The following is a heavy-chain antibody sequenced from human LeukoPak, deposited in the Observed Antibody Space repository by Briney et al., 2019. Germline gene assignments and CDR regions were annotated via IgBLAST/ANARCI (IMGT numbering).Heavy chain of an antibody. CDR1: GFTFSSFN. CDR3: ATSVI. D-gene: IGHD2-21*01. Sequence: GRSLRLSCAASGFTFSSFNMNWVRQAPGKGLEWVSYISSSSSSIYYADSARGRFTISRDNAKNSLYLQMNSLRDEDTAVYYCATSVIRGQGTLVTVSS. CDR2: ISSSSSSI. J-gene: IGHJ4*02. V-gene: IGHV3-48*02.